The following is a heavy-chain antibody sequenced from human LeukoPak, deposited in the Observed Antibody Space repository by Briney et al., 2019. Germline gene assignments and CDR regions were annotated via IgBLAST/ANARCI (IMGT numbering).Heavy chain of an antibody. CDR3: ARDFISGSYFDY. CDR1: GFTFSSYG. J-gene: IGHJ4*02. V-gene: IGHV3-48*04. D-gene: IGHD6-25*01. CDR2: ISSSGSTI. Sequence: GGSLRLSCAASGFTFSSYGMHWIRQAPGKGLEWVSYISSSGSTIYYADSVKGRFTISRDNAKNSLYLQMNSLRAEDTAVYYCARDFISGSYFDYWGQGTLVTVSS.